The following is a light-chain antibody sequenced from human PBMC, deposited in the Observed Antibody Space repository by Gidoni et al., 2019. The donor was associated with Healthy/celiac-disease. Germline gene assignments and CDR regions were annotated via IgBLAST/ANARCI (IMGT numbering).Light chain of an antibody. J-gene: IGKJ3*01. CDR2: DAS. Sequence: IQMTQSPSTLSASVGDRVTITCRASQSISSWLAWYQQKPGKAPKLLIYDASSLESGVPSRFSGSGSGTEFTLTISSLQPDDFATYYCQQYNSYPATFGPGTKVDIK. CDR3: QQYNSYPAT. CDR1: QSISSW. V-gene: IGKV1-5*01.